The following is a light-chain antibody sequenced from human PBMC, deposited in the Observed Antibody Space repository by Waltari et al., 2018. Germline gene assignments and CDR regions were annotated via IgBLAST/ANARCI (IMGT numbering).Light chain of an antibody. J-gene: IGKJ1*01. CDR2: GAS. Sequence: EIVLTQSPGTLSLSPGETATLSCRASQSVTRNYLAWSQQKPGQAPRLLISGASSRATGIPDRFSGSGSGTDFTLTISRLETEDFAVYHCQQYGSSPWTFGQGTKVEIK. V-gene: IGKV3-20*01. CDR3: QQYGSSPWT. CDR1: QSVTRNY.